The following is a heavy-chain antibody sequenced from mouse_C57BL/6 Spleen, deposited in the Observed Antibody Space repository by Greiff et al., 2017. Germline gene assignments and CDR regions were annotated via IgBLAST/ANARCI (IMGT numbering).Heavy chain of an antibody. CDR3: ARSLFTF. CDR2: IYPGDGDT. CDR1: GYAFSSSW. V-gene: IGHV1-82*01. J-gene: IGHJ3*01. Sequence: VQGVESGPELVKPGASVKISCKASGYAFSSSWMNWVKQRPGKGLEWIGRIYPGDGDTNYNGKFKGKATLTADKSSSTAYMQLSSLTSEDSAVYFCARSLFTFWGQGTLVTVSA.